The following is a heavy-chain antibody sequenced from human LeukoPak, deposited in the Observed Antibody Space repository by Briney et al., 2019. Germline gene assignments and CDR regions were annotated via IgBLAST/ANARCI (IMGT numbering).Heavy chain of an antibody. CDR1: GFTFSSYS. J-gene: IGHJ4*02. CDR2: ISSSSSTI. Sequence: PGGSLRLSCVGSGFTFSSYSMNWVRQAPGKGLEWVSYISSSSSTIYYADSVKGRFTISRDNAKNSLYLQMNSLRAEDTAVYYCARDLSKTAVDYWGQGTLVTVSS. V-gene: IGHV3-48*01. CDR3: ARDLSKTAVDY. D-gene: IGHD3-16*02.